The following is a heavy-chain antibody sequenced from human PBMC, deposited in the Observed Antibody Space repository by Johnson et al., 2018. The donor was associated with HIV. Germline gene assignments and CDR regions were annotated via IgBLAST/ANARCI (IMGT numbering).Heavy chain of an antibody. CDR1: GFTFSSYA. D-gene: IGHD3-22*01. Sequence: QVQLVESGGGLVQPGRSLRLSCAASGFTFSSYAMHWVRQAPGKGLEWVAVISYDGSNKYYADSVTGRFTISRDNSKNTLYLQMNSLRAEDTAFYYCAREERTTMIVAGGWAPHGAFDIWGQGTMVTVSS. CDR2: ISYDGSNK. V-gene: IGHV3-30*04. CDR3: AREERTTMIVAGGWAPHGAFDI. J-gene: IGHJ3*02.